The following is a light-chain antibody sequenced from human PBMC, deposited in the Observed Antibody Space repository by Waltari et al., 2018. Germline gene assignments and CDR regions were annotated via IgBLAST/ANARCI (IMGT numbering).Light chain of an antibody. J-gene: IGKJ2*01. CDR1: QSVSSN. CDR3: QQYNNWPPVT. V-gene: IGKV3-15*01. Sequence: EIVMTQSPATLSVSPGERATLSCRASQSVSSNLAWYQQKPGQAPRLLIYGASTRATGIPARFSGSGSETEFTLTISSLQAEDFSVYYCQQYNNWPPVTFGQGTKLEIK. CDR2: GAS.